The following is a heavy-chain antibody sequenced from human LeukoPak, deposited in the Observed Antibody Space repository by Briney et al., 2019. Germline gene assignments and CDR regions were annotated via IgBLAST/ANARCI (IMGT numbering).Heavy chain of an antibody. D-gene: IGHD5-24*01. V-gene: IGHV4-34*01. CDR1: GGSFSGYY. CDR2: INHSGST. J-gene: IGHJ3*02. CDR3: ARVGMADAFDI. Sequence: SETLSLTCAVYGGSFSGYYWSWIRQPPGKGLEWIGEINHSGSTNYNPSLKSRVTISVDTSKNQFSLKLSSVTAADTAVYYCARVGMADAFDIWGQGTVVTVSS.